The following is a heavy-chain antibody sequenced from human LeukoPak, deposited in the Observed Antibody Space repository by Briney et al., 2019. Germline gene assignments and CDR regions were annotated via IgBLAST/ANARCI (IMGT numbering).Heavy chain of an antibody. Sequence: SETLSLTCSVSGGSMSGYYWNWIRQPAGKGLKWIGRIHTTGGTNSKPSLKSRLIMSVDTSTNQFSLRMRFVTAADTAVYYCARNLGGDDYYFYGMDVWGQGTTVTVSS. CDR2: IHTTGGT. CDR1: GGSMSGYY. CDR3: ARNLGGDDYYFYGMDV. V-gene: IGHV4-4*07. J-gene: IGHJ6*02. D-gene: IGHD2-21*02.